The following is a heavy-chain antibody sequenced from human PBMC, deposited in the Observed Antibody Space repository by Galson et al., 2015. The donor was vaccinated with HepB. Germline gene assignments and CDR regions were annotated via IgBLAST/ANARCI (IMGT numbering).Heavy chain of an antibody. J-gene: IGHJ4*02. CDR3: AKRTAATSGYFDY. CDR1: GFTFASYA. CDR2: LTGSGSAE. D-gene: IGHD1-1*01. Sequence: SLRLSCAASGFTFASYAMSWVRQAPGKGLEWVSALTGSGSAEDYADSVKGRFTISRDNSKNTVYLQMNSLRAEDTAIYYCAKRTAATSGYFDYWGQGTLVTVSS. V-gene: IGHV3-23*01.